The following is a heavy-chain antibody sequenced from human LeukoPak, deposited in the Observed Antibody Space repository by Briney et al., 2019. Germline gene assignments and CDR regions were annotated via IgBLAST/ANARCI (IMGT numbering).Heavy chain of an antibody. CDR1: GFTFSSYG. D-gene: IGHD6-13*01. Sequence: GGSLRLSCAASGFTFSSYGMHWVRRAPGKGLEWVAVISYDGSNKYYADSVKGRFTISRDNSKNTLYLQMNSLRAEDTAVYYCAKQGGYSSSWYFDYWGQGTLVTVSS. V-gene: IGHV3-30*18. J-gene: IGHJ4*02. CDR3: AKQGGYSSSWYFDY. CDR2: ISYDGSNK.